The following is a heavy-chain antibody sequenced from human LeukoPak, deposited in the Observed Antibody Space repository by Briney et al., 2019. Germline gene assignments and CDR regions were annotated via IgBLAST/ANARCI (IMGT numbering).Heavy chain of an antibody. D-gene: IGHD2-2*01. V-gene: IGHV4-31*03. Sequence: PSQTLSLTCTVSAGSISSGGYYWSWIRQHPGKGLEWIGYIYHSGSTYYNPSLKSRVTISVDTSKNQFSLKLSSVTAADTAVYYCARVVPAAGTYYYYYYGMDVWGKGTTVTVSS. J-gene: IGHJ6*04. CDR1: AGSISSGGYY. CDR2: IYHSGST. CDR3: ARVVPAAGTYYYYYYGMDV.